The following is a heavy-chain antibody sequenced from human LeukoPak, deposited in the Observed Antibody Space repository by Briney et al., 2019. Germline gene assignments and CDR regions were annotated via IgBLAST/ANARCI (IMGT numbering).Heavy chain of an antibody. V-gene: IGHV3-48*01. CDR3: ARAPSEIGGYYPEYFRH. D-gene: IGHD3-22*01. Sequence: GGSLRLSCAASGLTFSSYSMNWVRQAPGKELEWISYITSSSSSINYADSVKGRFTISRDNAKNSLYLQMNSLRAEDTAVYYCARAPSEIGGYYPEYFRHWGQGTLVTVSS. J-gene: IGHJ1*01. CDR2: ITSSSSSI. CDR1: GLTFSSYS.